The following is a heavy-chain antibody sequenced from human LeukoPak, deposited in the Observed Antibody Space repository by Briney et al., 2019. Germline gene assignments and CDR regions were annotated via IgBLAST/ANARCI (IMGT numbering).Heavy chain of an antibody. CDR1: GFTFSSYS. CDR3: AGGSSSWAY. V-gene: IGHV3-21*01. J-gene: IGHJ4*02. Sequence: GGSLRLSYAASGFTFSSYSMNWVRQAPGKGLEWVSSISSSSSYIYYADLVKGRFTISRDNAKNSLYLQMNSLIAEDTAVYYCAGGSSSWAYWGQGTLVTVSS. D-gene: IGHD6-13*01. CDR2: ISSSSSYI.